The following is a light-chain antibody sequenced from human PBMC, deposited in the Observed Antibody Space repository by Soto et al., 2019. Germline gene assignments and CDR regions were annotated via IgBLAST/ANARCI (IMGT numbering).Light chain of an antibody. J-gene: IGLJ1*01. CDR1: TGDVGAYNY. Sequence: QSALTQPASVSGSPGQSITISCTGTTGDVGAYNYVSWYQQHPGKAPKLIIYDVSHRPSGVSNRFSGSKSGNTASLTISGLHAEDDADYYCSSYTSSGTRVFGTGTKLTVL. CDR3: SSYTSSGTRV. CDR2: DVS. V-gene: IGLV2-14*01.